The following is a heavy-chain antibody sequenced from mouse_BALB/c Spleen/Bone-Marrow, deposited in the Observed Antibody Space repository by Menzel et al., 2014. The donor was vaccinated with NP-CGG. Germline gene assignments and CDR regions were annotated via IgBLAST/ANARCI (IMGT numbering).Heavy chain of an antibody. CDR3: ARGGNYLDY. CDR1: GFTFSSYA. V-gene: IGHV5-9-4*01. J-gene: IGHJ2*01. CDR2: ISSGGLYT. Sequence: EVQVVESGGGLVKPGGSLKLSCAASGFTFSSYAMSWVRQSPEKRLEWVAEISSGGLYTYYPDTVTGRFTISRDNAKNTVYLEMSSLRSEDTAMYYCARGGNYLDYWGQGATLTVSS.